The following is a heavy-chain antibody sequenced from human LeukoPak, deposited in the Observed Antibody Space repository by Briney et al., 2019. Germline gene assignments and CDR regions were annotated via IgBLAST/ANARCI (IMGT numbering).Heavy chain of an antibody. V-gene: IGHV1-24*01. Sequence: ASVEVSCKVSGYTLTELSMHWVRQAPGKGLEWMGGFDPEDGETIYAQKFQGRVTMTEDTSTDTAYMELSSLRCEDTAVYYCATTRWELLRLDYWGQGTLVTVSS. CDR2: FDPEDGET. J-gene: IGHJ4*02. CDR1: GYTLTELS. D-gene: IGHD1-26*01. CDR3: ATTRWELLRLDY.